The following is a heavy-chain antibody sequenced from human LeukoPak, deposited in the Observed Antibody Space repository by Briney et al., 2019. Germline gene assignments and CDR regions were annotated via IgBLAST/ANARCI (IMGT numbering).Heavy chain of an antibody. CDR3: AKGASGWYGYYFDY. CDR1: GFTFSSYA. D-gene: IGHD6-19*01. J-gene: IGHJ4*02. CDR2: LSATGDNT. V-gene: IGHV3-23*01. Sequence: GGSLRLSCAASGFTFSSYAMSWVRQAPGKGLEWVSGLSATGDNTYYADSVKGRFTVSRDNSQNTLFLEMNSLRAEDTAVYYCAKGASGWYGYYFDYWGQGTLVTVSS.